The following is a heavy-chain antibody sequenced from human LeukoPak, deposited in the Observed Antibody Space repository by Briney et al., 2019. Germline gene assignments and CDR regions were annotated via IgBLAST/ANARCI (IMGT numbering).Heavy chain of an antibody. D-gene: IGHD1-20*01. Sequence: GGSLRLSCAASGFTFSSYGMHWVRQAPGKGLEWVAFIRYDGSNKYYADSVKGRFTISRDNSKNTLYLQMNSLRAEDTAVYYCGELGSEYNWKSYSDYWGQGTLVTVSS. CDR3: GELGSEYNWKSYSDY. V-gene: IGHV3-30*02. CDR2: IRYDGSNK. CDR1: GFTFSSYG. J-gene: IGHJ4*02.